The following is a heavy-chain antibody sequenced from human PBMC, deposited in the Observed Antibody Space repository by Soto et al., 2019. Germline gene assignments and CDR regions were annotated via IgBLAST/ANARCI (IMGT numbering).Heavy chain of an antibody. CDR3: ARPAGGSDS. CDR1: RYPSTGYF. J-gene: IGHJ5*01. V-gene: IGHV1-2*02. Sequence: XSVKGSCMAFRYPSTGYFRHWVRQAPGQGLEWMGWINPITGGTNYAHKFQGRVAMTRDPSISTAYMELSSLRSDDTAVYYSARPAGGSDSWGQGTLVTVSS. CDR2: INPITGGT.